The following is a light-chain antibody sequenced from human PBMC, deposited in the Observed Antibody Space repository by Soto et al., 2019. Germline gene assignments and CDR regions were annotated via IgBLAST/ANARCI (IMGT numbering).Light chain of an antibody. V-gene: IGKV3-20*01. CDR2: GAS. J-gene: IGKJ1*01. Sequence: EIVLTQSPGTLSLSSGERAILSCRASQSVSNNYLAWYQQKPGQAPRLLIYGASGRATGIPDRFSGSGSGTDFILTISRLEPEDFVVYYCQQYGSSPRTFGQGTKVEIK. CDR1: QSVSNNY. CDR3: QQYGSSPRT.